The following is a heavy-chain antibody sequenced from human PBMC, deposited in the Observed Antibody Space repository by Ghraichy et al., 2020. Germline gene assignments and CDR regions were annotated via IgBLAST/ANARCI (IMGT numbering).Heavy chain of an antibody. CDR2: ISSSSSSI. Sequence: GGSLRLSCAASGFTFSSYSMNWVRQAPGKGLEWVSSISSSSSSIYYADSLKGRFTISRDNAKNSLYLQMNSLRAEDTPVFYCARNLYGITASYYYYGMDVWGQGTTVTVSS. V-gene: IGHV3-21*01. CDR3: ARNLYGITASYYYYGMDV. CDR1: GFTFSSYS. J-gene: IGHJ6*02. D-gene: IGHD1-20*01.